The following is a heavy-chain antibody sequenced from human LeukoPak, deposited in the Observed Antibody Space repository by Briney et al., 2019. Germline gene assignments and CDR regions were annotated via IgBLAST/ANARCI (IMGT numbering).Heavy chain of an antibody. J-gene: IGHJ5*02. CDR1: GGSISSGGYY. D-gene: IGHD2-2*01. Sequence: SETLSLTCTVSGGSISSGGYYWSWIRQHPGKGLEWIGYIYYSGSTYYNPSLKSRVTISVDTSKNQFSLKLSSVTAADTAVYYCARGLATIIVVVPAARVRWFDPWGQGTLVTASS. CDR3: ARGLATIIVVVPAARVRWFDP. CDR2: IYYSGST. V-gene: IGHV4-31*03.